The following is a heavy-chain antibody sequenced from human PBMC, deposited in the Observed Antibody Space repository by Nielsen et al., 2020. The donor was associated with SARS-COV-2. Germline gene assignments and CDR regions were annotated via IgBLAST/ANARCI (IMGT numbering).Heavy chain of an antibody. V-gene: IGHV1-3*01. J-gene: IGHJ5*02. Sequence: ASVKVSCKASGYTFTSYAMHWVRQAPGQRLEWMGWINAGNGNTKYSQKFQGRVTITRDTSTSTVYMELSSLRSEDTAVYYCAREGVPAALYDWFDPWGQGTLVTVSS. CDR2: INAGNGNT. CDR3: AREGVPAALYDWFDP. D-gene: IGHD2-2*01. CDR1: GYTFTSYA.